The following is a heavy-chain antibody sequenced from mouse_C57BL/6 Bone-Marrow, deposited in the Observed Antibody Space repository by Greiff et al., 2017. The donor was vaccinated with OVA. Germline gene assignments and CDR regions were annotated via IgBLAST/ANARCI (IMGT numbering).Heavy chain of an antibody. CDR2: ISGGGGNT. Sequence: EVQLVESGGGLVKPGGSLKLSCAASGFTFSSYTMSWVRQTPEKRLEWVATISGGGGNTYYPDSVKGRFTISRDNAKNTLYLQMSSLRSEDTALYYCARSPDGYYGDWYFDVWGTGTTVTVSS. CDR1: GFTFSSYT. D-gene: IGHD2-3*01. J-gene: IGHJ1*03. V-gene: IGHV5-9*01. CDR3: ARSPDGYYGDWYFDV.